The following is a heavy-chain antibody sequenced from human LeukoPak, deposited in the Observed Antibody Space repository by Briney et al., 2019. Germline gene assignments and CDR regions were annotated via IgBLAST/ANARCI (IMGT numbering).Heavy chain of an antibody. Sequence: SETLSLTCTVSGDSISSSSYYWGWIRQPPGKGLEWIGTIYYSGRTFYTPSLESRVTMSIDTSNNQFSLRMSSVTAADTAVYYCARLAAGTWSYDYWGQGSLVTVSS. CDR1: GDSISSSSYY. CDR3: ARLAAGTWSYDY. V-gene: IGHV4-39*01. CDR2: IYYSGRT. D-gene: IGHD6-25*01. J-gene: IGHJ4*02.